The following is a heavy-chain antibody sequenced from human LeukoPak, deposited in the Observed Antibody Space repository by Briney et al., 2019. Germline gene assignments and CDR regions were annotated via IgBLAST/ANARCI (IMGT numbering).Heavy chain of an antibody. J-gene: IGHJ4*02. Sequence: GGSLRVSCAASGFTFSDHYMDWVRQAAGKGLEWVGRIRNKANSYTTEYAASVKGRFTISRDDSKNSLYLQMNSLKTEDTAVYYCAQSGSYAAFDYWGQGTLVTVSS. CDR1: GFTFSDHY. D-gene: IGHD3-16*01. CDR3: AQSGSYAAFDY. CDR2: IRNKANSYTT. V-gene: IGHV3-72*01.